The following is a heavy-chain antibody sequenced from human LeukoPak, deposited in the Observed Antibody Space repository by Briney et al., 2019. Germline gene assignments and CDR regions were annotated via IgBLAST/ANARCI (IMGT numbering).Heavy chain of an antibody. V-gene: IGHV4-4*02. CDR2: IYHSGST. Sequence: SGTLSLTRAVSGGSISSSNWWSWVRQPPGKGLEWIGEIYHSGSTNYNPSLKSRVTISVDKSKNQFSLKLSSVTAADTAVYYCARFLDKAWGLFDYWGQGTLVTVSS. D-gene: IGHD3-16*01. CDR1: GGSISSSNW. CDR3: ARFLDKAWGLFDY. J-gene: IGHJ4*02.